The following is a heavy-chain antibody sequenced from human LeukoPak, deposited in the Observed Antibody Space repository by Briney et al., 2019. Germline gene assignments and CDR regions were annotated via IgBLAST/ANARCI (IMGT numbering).Heavy chain of an antibody. J-gene: IGHJ4*02. Sequence: GESLRLSCAASGFTFSSYAMNWVRQAPGKGLEWVSAISGSGGSTYYADSVKGRFTISRDNSKNTLYLQMNSLRAEDTAVYYCAKDRGDSSGPTGYWGQGTMVTVSS. D-gene: IGHD3-22*01. CDR3: AKDRGDSSGPTGY. CDR2: ISGSGGST. V-gene: IGHV3-23*01. CDR1: GFTFSSYA.